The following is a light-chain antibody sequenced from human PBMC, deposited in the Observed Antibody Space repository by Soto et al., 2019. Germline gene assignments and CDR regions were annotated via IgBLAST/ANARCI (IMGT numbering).Light chain of an antibody. V-gene: IGKV3-15*01. Sequence: EVVMTQSPATLSVSPGERATLSCRASQSVSSNLAWYQQTPGQAPRLLIYGASTRATGIPARFSGSGSGTEFTLTISSLQYEDFAVYYCQQYNNWPTWTFGQGTKVEIK. CDR1: QSVSSN. J-gene: IGKJ1*01. CDR3: QQYNNWPTWT. CDR2: GAS.